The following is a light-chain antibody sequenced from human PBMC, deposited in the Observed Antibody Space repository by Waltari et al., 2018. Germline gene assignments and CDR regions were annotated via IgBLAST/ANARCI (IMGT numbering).Light chain of an antibody. Sequence: QAALTQPPSMSGSPGQSVTISCTGTSSDLGGYNRVAWYQLHPGKAPKLMIYEVSKRPSGVSDRFSGSKSGNTASLTISGLQAEDESDYFCSSFAGSHSVLFGGGTRLTVL. CDR1: SSDLGGYNR. V-gene: IGLV2-11*01. CDR3: SSFAGSHSVL. J-gene: IGLJ2*01. CDR2: EVS.